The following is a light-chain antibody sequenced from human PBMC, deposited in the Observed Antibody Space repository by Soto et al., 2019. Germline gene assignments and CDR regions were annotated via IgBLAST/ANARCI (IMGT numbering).Light chain of an antibody. J-gene: IGLJ2*01. CDR3: NSHASSKTVLV. V-gene: IGLV2-14*01. CDR1: SSDVGDYKY. Sequence: QSALTQPASVSGSPGQTITISCTGTSSDVGDYKYVPWYQHHPGTAPKLLIYDDDNRPSGVPSRFSGSKSGNSATLAISGLQAEDEADYFCNSHASSKTVLVFGGGTKVTVL. CDR2: DDD.